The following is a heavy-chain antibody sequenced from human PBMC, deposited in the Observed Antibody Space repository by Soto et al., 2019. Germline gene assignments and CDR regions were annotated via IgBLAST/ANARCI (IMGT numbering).Heavy chain of an antibody. CDR2: INRASIYI. D-gene: IGHD4-17*01. CDR3: ARRTVTTYHYFDY. J-gene: IGHJ4*02. CDR1: GFTFSTYD. Sequence: PGGSLRLSCVASGFTFSTYDMNWVRRAPGKGLEWVSSINRASIYIYYADSVRGRFTISRDNAKNSLYLQMDSLRVEDTAVYYCARRTVTTYHYFDYWGQGTLVTSPQ. V-gene: IGHV3-21*01.